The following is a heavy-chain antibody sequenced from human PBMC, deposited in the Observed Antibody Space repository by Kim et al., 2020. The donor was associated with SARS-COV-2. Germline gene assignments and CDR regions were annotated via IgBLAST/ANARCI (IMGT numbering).Heavy chain of an antibody. CDR2: IWYDGSNK. D-gene: IGHD3-22*01. Sequence: GGSLRLSCAASGFTFSSDGMHWVRQAPGKGLEWVGVIWYDGSNKYYADSVKGRFTISRDNSKNTQYLQMNSLRAEDTAVYYCSSDMIKVTDYYYYGMDVWGQGTTVTVSS. V-gene: IGHV3-33*01. CDR1: GFTFSSDG. J-gene: IGHJ6*02. CDR3: SSDMIKVTDYYYYGMDV.